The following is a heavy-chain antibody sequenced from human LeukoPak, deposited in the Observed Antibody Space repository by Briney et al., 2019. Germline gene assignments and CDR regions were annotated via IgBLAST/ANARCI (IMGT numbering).Heavy chain of an antibody. D-gene: IGHD6-19*01. J-gene: IGHJ4*02. CDR2: IYYTGTT. CDR1: GYSISSGYY. CDR3: AAESERWLLRS. V-gene: IGHV4-38-2*02. Sequence: SETLSLTCTVSGYSISSGYYWGWIRQPPGKGLEWIGYIYYTGTTTYNPSLQSRVTLSLDTSKSQFSLKLTSVTAADTAVYYCAAESERWLLRSWGQGTLVTVS.